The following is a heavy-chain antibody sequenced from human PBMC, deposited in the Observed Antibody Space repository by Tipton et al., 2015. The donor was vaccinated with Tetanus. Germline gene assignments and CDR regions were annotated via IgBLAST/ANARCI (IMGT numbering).Heavy chain of an antibody. V-gene: IGHV4-61*01. CDR1: GGSIRSDNYS. CDR2: ISYSGRT. D-gene: IGHD2-8*01. Sequence: TLSLTCTVSGGSIRSDNYSWNWIRQPPGKGLEWLAYISYSGRTNSNYPLKSRITISQDTSKNQFSLKLTSVTAADTAVYFCARRSYCTSTRCFDAFDLWGPGTRVTVSS. J-gene: IGHJ3*01. CDR3: ARRSYCTSTRCFDAFDL.